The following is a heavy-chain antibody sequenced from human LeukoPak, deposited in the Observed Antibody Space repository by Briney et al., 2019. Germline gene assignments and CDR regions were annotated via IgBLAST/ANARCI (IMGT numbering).Heavy chain of an antibody. CDR1: GFTFSSYG. Sequence: GGSLRLSCAASGFTFSSYGMHWVRQAPGKGLEWVAVIWYDGSNKYYADSVKGRFTISRDSSKNTLYLQMNSLRAEDTAVYYCARDIAAAGTYFDYWGQGTLVTVSS. J-gene: IGHJ4*02. CDR3: ARDIAAAGTYFDY. CDR2: IWYDGSNK. V-gene: IGHV3-33*01. D-gene: IGHD6-13*01.